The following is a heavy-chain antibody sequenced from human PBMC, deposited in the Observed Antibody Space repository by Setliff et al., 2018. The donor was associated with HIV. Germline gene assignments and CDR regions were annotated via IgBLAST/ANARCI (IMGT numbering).Heavy chain of an antibody. CDR2: INPNSGAT. CDR3: ARDTAIGWYGESKMSDF. V-gene: IGHV1-2*02. Sequence: ASVKVSCKTAGYTFTGHFIHWMRQAPGQGLEWMGWINPNSGATDYAWRFEDRVTMTSDTSIRTVYMELSSLRSDDTAVYYCARDTAIGWYGESKMSDFWGQGTLVT. D-gene: IGHD3-10*01. J-gene: IGHJ4*02. CDR1: GYTFTGHF.